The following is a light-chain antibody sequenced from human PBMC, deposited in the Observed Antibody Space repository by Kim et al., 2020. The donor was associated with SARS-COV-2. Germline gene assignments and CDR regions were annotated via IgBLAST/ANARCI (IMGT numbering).Light chain of an antibody. Sequence: ASVVDRITITCRASQDIVNSLAWYQQKPGKVPTVLIYAASTLQSGVPSRFSGSGSGTEFTLTIGSLQTEDVATYYCQKYNSAPWTFGPGTKVDIK. CDR2: AAS. J-gene: IGKJ1*01. CDR3: QKYNSAPWT. CDR1: QDIVNS. V-gene: IGKV1-27*01.